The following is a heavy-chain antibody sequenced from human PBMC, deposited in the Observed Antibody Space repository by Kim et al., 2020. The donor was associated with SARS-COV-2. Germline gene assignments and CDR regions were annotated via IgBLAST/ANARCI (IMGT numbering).Heavy chain of an antibody. Sequence: SYAQKFQGRVTMTRDTSTSTVYMELSSLRSEDTAVYYCARVVAPGYYFDYWGQGTLVTVSS. CDR3: ARVVAPGYYFDY. V-gene: IGHV1-46*01. J-gene: IGHJ4*02. D-gene: IGHD2-2*01.